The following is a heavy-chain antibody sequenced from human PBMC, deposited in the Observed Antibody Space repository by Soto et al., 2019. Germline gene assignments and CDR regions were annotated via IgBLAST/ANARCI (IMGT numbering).Heavy chain of an antibody. CDR1: GFTFSSYS. D-gene: IGHD5-18*01. CDR2: ISSSSSTI. Sequence: PVGSLRLSCAASGFTFSSYSMNWVRQAPGKGLEWVSYISSSSSTIYYADSVKGRFTISRDNAKNSLYLQMNSLRDEDTAVYYCARDKDTAMVNYYYGMDVWGQGTTVTVSS. V-gene: IGHV3-48*02. J-gene: IGHJ6*02. CDR3: ARDKDTAMVNYYYGMDV.